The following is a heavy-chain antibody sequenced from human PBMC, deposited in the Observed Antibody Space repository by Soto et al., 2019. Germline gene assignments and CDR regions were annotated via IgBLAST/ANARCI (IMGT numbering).Heavy chain of an antibody. Sequence: ETLSLTCAVSGFSISSGYFWGWIRQPPGKGPEWLGSIYHSGTTYYNPSVKGRVTISVDTSKNQFSLKMSSVTAADTAVYYCARDSSGYYWFDPWGQGTLVTVSS. CDR1: GFSISSGYF. V-gene: IGHV4-38-2*02. D-gene: IGHD3-22*01. CDR2: IYHSGTT. J-gene: IGHJ5*02. CDR3: ARDSSGYYWFDP.